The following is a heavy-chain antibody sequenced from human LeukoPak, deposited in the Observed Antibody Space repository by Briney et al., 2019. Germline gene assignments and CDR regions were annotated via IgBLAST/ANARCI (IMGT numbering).Heavy chain of an antibody. J-gene: IGHJ4*02. Sequence: PGGSLRLSCAASGFTFSSYAMSWVRQAPGKGLEWVSAISGSGGSTYYADSVKGRFTISRDNSKNTLYLQMNGLRAEDTAVYHCAKDGPAFCGGDCYSDYWGQGTLVTVSS. V-gene: IGHV3-23*01. CDR3: AKDGPAFCGGDCYSDY. D-gene: IGHD2-21*02. CDR1: GFTFSSYA. CDR2: ISGSGGST.